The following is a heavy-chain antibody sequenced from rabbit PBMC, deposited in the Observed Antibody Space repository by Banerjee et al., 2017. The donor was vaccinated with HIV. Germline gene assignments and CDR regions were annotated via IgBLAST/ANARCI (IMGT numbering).Heavy chain of an antibody. CDR3: ARDLAGVIGWNFNL. J-gene: IGHJ4*01. CDR2: INTSSGNT. D-gene: IGHD4-1*01. V-gene: IGHV1S40*01. CDR1: GFDISGYH. Sequence: QSLEESGGDLVKPGASLTLTCTASGFDISGYHMCWVRQAPGKGLEWIACINTSSGNTVYASWAKGRFTISKTSSTTVPLQMTSLTAADTATYFCARDLAGVIGWNFNLWGPGTLVTVS.